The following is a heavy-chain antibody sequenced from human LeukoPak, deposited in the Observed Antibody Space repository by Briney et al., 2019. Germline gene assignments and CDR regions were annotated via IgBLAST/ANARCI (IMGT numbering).Heavy chain of an antibody. CDR3: ARSRRGSDY. V-gene: IGHV4-38-2*02. Sequence: SETLSLTCTVSGYYISSGYYWGWIRQPPGKGLEWIGSIYHSGSTYYNPSLKSRVTISVDTSKNQFSLKLSSVTAADTAVYYCARSRRGSDYWGQGTLVTVSS. CDR2: IYHSGST. CDR1: GYYISSGYY. J-gene: IGHJ4*02. D-gene: IGHD3-16*01.